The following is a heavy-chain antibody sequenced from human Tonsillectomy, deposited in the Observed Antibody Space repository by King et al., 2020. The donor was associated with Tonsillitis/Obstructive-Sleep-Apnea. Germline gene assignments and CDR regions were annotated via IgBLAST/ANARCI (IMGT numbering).Heavy chain of an antibody. J-gene: IGHJ6*03. V-gene: IGHV3-30*04. Sequence: VQLVESGGGVVQPGRSLRLSCAASGFTFSSYAMHWVRQAPGKGLEWVAVISYDGSNKYYADSVKGRFTISRDNSKNTLYLQMNSLRAEDTAVYYCARPWPWDYYYMDVWGKGTTVTVSS. CDR2: ISYDGSNK. CDR1: GFTFSSYA. CDR3: ARPWPWDYYYMDV.